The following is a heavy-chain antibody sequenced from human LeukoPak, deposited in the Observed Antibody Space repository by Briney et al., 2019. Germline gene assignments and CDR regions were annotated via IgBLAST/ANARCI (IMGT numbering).Heavy chain of an antibody. CDR1: GFSFTNAW. Sequence: GGSLRLSCADSGFSFTNAWMTWVRQAPGKGLEWVGRIKSKGDGETTDYAAPVEGRFFMSRDDSKATLYLQMNSLKTEDTAVYYCTTDLGLTMIRGVIVKWGQGTLVTVFS. V-gene: IGHV3-15*01. D-gene: IGHD3-10*01. CDR3: TTDLGLTMIRGVIVK. CDR2: IKSKGDGETT. J-gene: IGHJ4*02.